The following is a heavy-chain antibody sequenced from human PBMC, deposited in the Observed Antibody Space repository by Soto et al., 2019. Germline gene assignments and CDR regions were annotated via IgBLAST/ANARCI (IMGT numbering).Heavy chain of an antibody. D-gene: IGHD3-10*01. CDR3: ARTFENRVTIDY. CDR1: GFSLRNFRMG. V-gene: IGHV2-26*01. J-gene: IGHJ4*02. Sequence: SGPTLVNPTETLTLTCTVSGFSLRNFRMGVSWIRQPPGEALEWLAHIFSNDEKSYSTSLKSRLTISKDTSKSQVVLTMTNMDPVDTATYYCARTFENRVTIDYWGQGTLVTVSS. CDR2: IFSNDEK.